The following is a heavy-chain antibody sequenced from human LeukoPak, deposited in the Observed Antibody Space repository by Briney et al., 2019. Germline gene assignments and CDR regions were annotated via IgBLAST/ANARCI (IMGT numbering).Heavy chain of an antibody. J-gene: IGHJ6*03. CDR2: INWNGGST. CDR1: GFTFDDYG. Sequence: GGSLRLSCAASGFTFDDYGMSWVRQAPGKGLEWGSGINWNGGSTGYADSVKGRFTISRDNAKDSLYLQVNSLRAEDTALYYCARASTAGYYYYYMDVWGKGTTVTVSS. V-gene: IGHV3-20*04. D-gene: IGHD3-10*01. CDR3: ARASTAGYYYYYMDV.